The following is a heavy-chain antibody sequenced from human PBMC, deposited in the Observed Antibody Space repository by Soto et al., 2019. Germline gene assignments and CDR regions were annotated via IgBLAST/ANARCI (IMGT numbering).Heavy chain of an antibody. V-gene: IGHV4-39*01. CDR3: AKTSFGLVRPFDC. CDR1: DGSSRSRSDC. Sequence: SLTRAVVDGSSRSRSDCWGRIRQPPGKGLEWIGSIYYSGNTYYNPSLKSRVIISVDTSKNQFSLKLSSVTAADTAMYYCAKTSFGLVRPFDCWGQRTLVTVSS. CDR2: IYYSGNT. J-gene: IGHJ4*02. D-gene: IGHD6-19*01.